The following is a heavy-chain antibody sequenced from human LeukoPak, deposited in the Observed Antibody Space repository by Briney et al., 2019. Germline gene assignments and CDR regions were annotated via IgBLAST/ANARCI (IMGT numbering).Heavy chain of an antibody. CDR1: GFTFSSYG. CDR3: SKEGPLADSSGWYAFDI. D-gene: IGHD3-22*01. J-gene: IGHJ3*02. V-gene: IGHV3-30*18. Sequence: RGSLRLSCAASGFTFSSYGVNRVGEAPGTGRKWVAGISDDVSMKYSADSVNGRVTISCDNSRQTLYLHLNSLRAEPTAGFFFSKEGPLADSSGWYAFDIWGQGTMVTVSS. CDR2: ISDDVSMK.